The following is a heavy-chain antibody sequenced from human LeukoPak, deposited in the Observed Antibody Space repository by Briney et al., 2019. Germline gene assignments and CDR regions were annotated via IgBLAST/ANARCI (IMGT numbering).Heavy chain of an antibody. CDR3: ARGGGVGYYYYYMDV. CDR2: IYYSGST. D-gene: IGHD1-26*01. Sequence: SETLSLTCTVSGGSIRSYYWSWIRQPPGKGLEWTGYIYYSGSTNYNPSLRSRVTISVDTSKNQFSLKLSSVTAADTAVYYCARGGGVGYYYYYMDVWGKGTTVTISS. V-gene: IGHV4-59*01. J-gene: IGHJ6*03. CDR1: GGSIRSYY.